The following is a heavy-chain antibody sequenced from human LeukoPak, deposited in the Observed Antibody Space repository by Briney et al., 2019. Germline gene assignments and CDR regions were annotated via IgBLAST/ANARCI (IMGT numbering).Heavy chain of an antibody. CDR1: GFTFSSSA. Sequence: GGSLRLSCAASGFTFSSSAMSWVRQAPGKGLEWVSAISNNGGYTYYADSVKGRFTISRDNSKNTLYLQMNSLRAEDTAVYYCARDRSGWFGIFDYWGQGTLVTVSS. J-gene: IGHJ4*02. D-gene: IGHD6-19*01. CDR2: ISNNGGYT. V-gene: IGHV3-23*01. CDR3: ARDRSGWFGIFDY.